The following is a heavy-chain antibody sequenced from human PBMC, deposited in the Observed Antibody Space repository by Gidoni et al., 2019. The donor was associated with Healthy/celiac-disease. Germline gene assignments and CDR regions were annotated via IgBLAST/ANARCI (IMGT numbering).Heavy chain of an antibody. CDR3: AREVGDYGDLTFDY. D-gene: IGHD4-17*01. J-gene: IGHJ4*02. Sequence: EVQLVESGGGLVKPGGSLRLSCAASGFTFSSDSMNWVRQAPGKGLEWVSSISSSSSYIYYADSVKGRFTISRDNAKNSLYLQMNSLRAEDTAVYYCAREVGDYGDLTFDYWGQGTLVTVSS. V-gene: IGHV3-21*01. CDR1: GFTFSSDS. CDR2: ISSSSSYI.